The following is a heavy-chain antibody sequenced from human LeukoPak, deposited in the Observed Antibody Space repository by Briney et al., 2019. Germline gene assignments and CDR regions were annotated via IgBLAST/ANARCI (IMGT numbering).Heavy chain of an antibody. J-gene: IGHJ4*02. D-gene: IGHD5-18*01. Sequence: SETLSLTCAVSGGSISSGGYSWSWTRQPPGKGLEWIGYIYHSGSTYYNPSLKSRVTISVDRSKNQFSLKLSSVTAADTAVYYCARGRSGYSYGPFDYWGQGTLVTVSS. V-gene: IGHV4-30-2*01. CDR3: ARGRSGYSYGPFDY. CDR1: GGSISSGGYS. CDR2: IYHSGST.